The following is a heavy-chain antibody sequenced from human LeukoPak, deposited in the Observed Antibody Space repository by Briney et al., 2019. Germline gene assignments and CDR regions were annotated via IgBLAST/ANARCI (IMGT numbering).Heavy chain of an antibody. V-gene: IGHV4-59*01. CDR3: ARAGGYRNYFDY. Sequence: SETLSLTCTVSGGSLSSYYWSWIRQPPGKGLEWIGYIYYSGSTNYNPSLKSRVTIPVDTSKNHFSLKRSSVTAADTAVYYCARAGGYRNYFDYWGQGTLVTVSS. CDR1: GGSLSSYY. CDR2: IYYSGST. D-gene: IGHD3-16*02. J-gene: IGHJ4*02.